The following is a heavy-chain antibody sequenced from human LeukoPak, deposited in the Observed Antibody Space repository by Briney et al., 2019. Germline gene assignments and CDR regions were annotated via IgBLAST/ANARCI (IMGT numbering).Heavy chain of an antibody. CDR1: GCSISSGYY. CDR3: ARLSVAGTSGYYYMDV. D-gene: IGHD6-19*01. CDR2: IYHSGST. Sequence: SETLSLTCAVSGCSISSGYYWGWIRQPPGKGLEWIGSIYHSGSTYYNPSLKTRVTISVDTSKNQFSLKLSTVTAADTAVYYCARLSVAGTSGYYYMDVWGKGTTVTVSS. V-gene: IGHV4-38-2*01. J-gene: IGHJ6*03.